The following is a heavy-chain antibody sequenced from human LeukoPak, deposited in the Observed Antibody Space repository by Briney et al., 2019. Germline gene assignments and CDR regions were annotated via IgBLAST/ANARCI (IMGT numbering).Heavy chain of an antibody. CDR2: IKQDGSEK. CDR3: ARATGAFVPAASGGGVDV. CDR1: GFTFSTYV. D-gene: IGHD2-2*01. Sequence: GGSLRLSCAASGFTFSTYVMSWVRQAPGKGLEWVANIKQDGSEKYYVDSVKGRFTISRDNAKNSLYLQMNSLRAEDTAVYYCARATGAFVPAASGGGVDVWGQGTTVTVSS. J-gene: IGHJ6*02. V-gene: IGHV3-7*03.